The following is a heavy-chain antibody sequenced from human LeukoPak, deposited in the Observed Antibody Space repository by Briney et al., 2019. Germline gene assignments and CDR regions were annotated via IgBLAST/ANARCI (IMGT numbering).Heavy chain of an antibody. D-gene: IGHD3-10*01. CDR1: GFTFSSYA. Sequence: GGSLRLSCAASGFTFSSYAMSWVRQAPGKGLEWVSAISGSGGSTYYADSVKGRFTISRDNSKNTLYLQMNSLRAEDTAVYCCAKNKAVTMVRGVMYYFDYWGQGTLVTVSS. V-gene: IGHV3-23*01. CDR3: AKNKAVTMVRGVMYYFDY. CDR2: ISGSGGST. J-gene: IGHJ4*02.